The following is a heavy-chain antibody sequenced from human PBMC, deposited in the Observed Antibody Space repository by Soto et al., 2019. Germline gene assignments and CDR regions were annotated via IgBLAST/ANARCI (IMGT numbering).Heavy chain of an antibody. CDR2: MYSTGST. CDR1: GASVNGGTYY. Sequence: SETLSLTCTVSGASVNGGTYYWTWIRQPPGKGLEWIGYMYSTGSTNYNPSLKSRVTISQDTSKNQFSLKLSSVTAADTAVYYCASSNIAAAGFYYYGMDVWGRGTTVTVSS. D-gene: IGHD6-13*01. CDR3: ASSNIAAAGFYYYGMDV. V-gene: IGHV4-61*01. J-gene: IGHJ6*02.